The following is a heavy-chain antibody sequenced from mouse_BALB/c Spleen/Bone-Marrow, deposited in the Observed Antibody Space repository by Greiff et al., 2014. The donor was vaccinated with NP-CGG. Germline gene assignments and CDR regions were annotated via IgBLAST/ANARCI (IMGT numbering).Heavy chain of an antibody. D-gene: IGHD1-1*01. CDR1: GFNIKDTY. Sequence: VQLQQSRAELVKPGASVKLSCTASGFNIKDTYMHWVKQRPEQGLEWIGRIDPANGNTKYDPKFQGKATITADTSSNTAYLQLSSLTSEDTAVYYCANYYYGYYFDSWGQGTTLTVSS. CDR3: ANYYYGYYFDS. J-gene: IGHJ2*01. V-gene: IGHV14-3*02. CDR2: IDPANGNT.